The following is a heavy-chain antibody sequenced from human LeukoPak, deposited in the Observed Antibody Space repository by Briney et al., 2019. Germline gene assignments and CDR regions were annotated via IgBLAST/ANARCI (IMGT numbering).Heavy chain of an antibody. CDR3: XXXXXXXXLXNYYYYGMDV. J-gene: IGHJ6*02. Sequence: GGSLRLSCAASGFTVSSNYMSWVRQAPGKGLEWVSVIYSGGSTYYADSVKGRFTISRHNSKNTLYLQMNSLRAEDTAVYYCXXXXXXXXLXNYYYYGMDVWGQGTTVTVSS. V-gene: IGHV3-53*04. CDR1: GFTVSSNY. CDR2: IYSGGST.